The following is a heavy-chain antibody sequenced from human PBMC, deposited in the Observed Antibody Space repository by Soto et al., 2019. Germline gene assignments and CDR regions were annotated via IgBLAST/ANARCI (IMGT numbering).Heavy chain of an antibody. CDR2: VHFRGST. Sequence: QLQLQESGPGLMKPSETLSLTCSVSGGSISSNSYFWDWIRQSPGKGLEWIGSVHFRGSTYYNPSLKSRVTISVGTSKNQFSLKLTSVTAADRAVYYCARRGPNNSYGYDHRVDPWGQGTLVTVSS. CDR1: GGSISSNSYF. V-gene: IGHV4-39*01. CDR3: ARRGPNNSYGYDHRVDP. D-gene: IGHD5-18*01. J-gene: IGHJ5*02.